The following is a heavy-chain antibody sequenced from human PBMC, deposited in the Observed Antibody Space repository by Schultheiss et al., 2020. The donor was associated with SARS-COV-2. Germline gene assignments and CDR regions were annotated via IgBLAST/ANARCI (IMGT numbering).Heavy chain of an antibody. J-gene: IGHJ4*02. CDR2: IDPSDSYT. D-gene: IGHD4-17*01. V-gene: IGHV5-10-1*01. CDR3: ARPNSRRYGDYGVDY. Sequence: GESLKISCKGSGYSFTSYWISWVRQMPGKGLEWMGRIDPSDSYTNYSPSFQGHVTISADKSISTAYLQWSSLKASDTAMYYCARPNSRRYGDYGVDYWGQGTLVTVSS. CDR1: GYSFTSYW.